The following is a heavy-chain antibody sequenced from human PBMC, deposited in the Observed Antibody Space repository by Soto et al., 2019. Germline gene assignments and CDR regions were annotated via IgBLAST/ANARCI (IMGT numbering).Heavy chain of an antibody. J-gene: IGHJ4*02. CDR2: ISAHNGNT. CDR1: GYTFTSYG. V-gene: IGHV1-18*01. Sequence: QVHLVQSGAEVKKPGASVKVSCKGSGYTFTSYGITWVRQAPGQGLEWMGWISAHNGNTNYAQKLQGRVTVTRDTSPSTAYMDLRSLRSHDTAVYYCARGRYGDYWGQGALVTVSS. CDR3: ARGRYGDY. D-gene: IGHD1-1*01.